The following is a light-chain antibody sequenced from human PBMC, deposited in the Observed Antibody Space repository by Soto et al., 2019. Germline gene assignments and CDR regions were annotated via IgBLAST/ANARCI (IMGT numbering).Light chain of an antibody. J-gene: IGKJ4*01. CDR1: QSISSY. V-gene: IGKV1-39*01. Sequence: DIQMTQSPSTLSASLGDRVTITCRASQSISSYLNCYQQKPGIAPKLLIYAASSLQSGVPSRFSGSGSGTDFTLTISSLQPEDFATYYCQQSYSTPLTFGGGTKVDIK. CDR2: AAS. CDR3: QQSYSTPLT.